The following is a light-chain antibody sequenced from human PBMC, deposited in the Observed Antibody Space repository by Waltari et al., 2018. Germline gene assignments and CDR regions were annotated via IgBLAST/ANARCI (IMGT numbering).Light chain of an antibody. V-gene: IGLV4-69*01. CDR3: QTWGTGIQV. CDR2: LNSDGSH. Sequence: HLVLTQAPSASASLGASVKLPCTLRCAPSRSPIASPPQQPEKGPRFLMKLNSDGSHSKGDGIPDRFSGSSSGAERYLTISSLQSEDEADYYCQTWGTGIQVFGTGTKVTVL. J-gene: IGLJ1*01. CDR1: CAPSRSP.